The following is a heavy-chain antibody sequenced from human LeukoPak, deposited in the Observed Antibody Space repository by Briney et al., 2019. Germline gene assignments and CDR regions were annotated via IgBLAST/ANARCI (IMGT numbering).Heavy chain of an antibody. CDR1: GGSISSGGYS. CDR3: ARGGLWFGELLSYFDY. D-gene: IGHD3-10*01. J-gene: IGHJ4*02. CDR2: IYHSGST. V-gene: IGHV4-30-2*01. Sequence: SETLSLTCAVSGGSISSGGYSWSWIRQPPGKGLEWIGYIYHSGSTYYNPSLKSRVTISVDRSKNQFSPKLSSVTAADTAVYYCARGGLWFGELLSYFDYWGQGTLVTVSS.